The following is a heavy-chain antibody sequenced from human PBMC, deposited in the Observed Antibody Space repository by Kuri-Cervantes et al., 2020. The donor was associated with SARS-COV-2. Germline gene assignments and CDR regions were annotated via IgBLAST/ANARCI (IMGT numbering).Heavy chain of an antibody. Sequence: LRLSCAVSGGSISSGGYSWSWIRQPPGKGLEWIWYIYHSGRTYYNPSLKSRVTISVDRSKNQFSLKLSSVTAADAAVYYCARGMWTGYCSSTGCSDGGFHLDYWGQGTLVTVSS. CDR3: ARGMWTGYCSSTGCSDGGFHLDY. CDR2: IYHSGRT. CDR1: GGSISSGGYS. J-gene: IGHJ4*02. D-gene: IGHD2-2*01. V-gene: IGHV4-30-2*01.